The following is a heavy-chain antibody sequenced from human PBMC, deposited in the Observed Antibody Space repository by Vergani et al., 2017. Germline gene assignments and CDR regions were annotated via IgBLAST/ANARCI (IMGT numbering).Heavy chain of an antibody. Sequence: EVQLLESGGGLVQPGGSLRLSCAASGFTFSSYAMSWVRQAPGKGLEWVSAICGSGGSTYYADSVKGRFTISRDNSKNTLYLQMNSLRAEDTAVYYCAKDGSSWYWSDYWGQGTLVTVSS. CDR3: AKDGSSWYWSDY. CDR2: ICGSGGST. V-gene: IGHV3-23*01. D-gene: IGHD6-13*01. J-gene: IGHJ4*02. CDR1: GFTFSSYA.